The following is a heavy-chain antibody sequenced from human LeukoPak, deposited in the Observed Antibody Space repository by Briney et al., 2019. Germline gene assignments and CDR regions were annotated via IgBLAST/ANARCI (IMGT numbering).Heavy chain of an antibody. Sequence: SETLSLTCTVPGGSISSYYWSWIRQPPGKGLEWIGYIYYSGSTNYNPSLKSRVTISVDTSKNQFSPKLSSVTAADTAVYYCARNNFDWLSNYGMDVWGQGTTVTVSS. CDR2: IYYSGST. V-gene: IGHV4-59*01. CDR1: GGSISSYY. CDR3: ARNNFDWLSNYGMDV. D-gene: IGHD3-9*01. J-gene: IGHJ6*02.